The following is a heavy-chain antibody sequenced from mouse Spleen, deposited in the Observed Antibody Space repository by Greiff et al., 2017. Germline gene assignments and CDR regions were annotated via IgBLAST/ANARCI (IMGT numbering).Heavy chain of an antibody. CDR3: ASNWAGRFDY. V-gene: IGHV3-6*01. CDR1: GYSITSGYY. D-gene: IGHD4-1*02. J-gene: IGHJ2*01. Sequence: ESGPGLVKPSQSLSLTCSVTGYSITSGYYWNWIRQFPGNKLEWMGYISYDGSNNYNPSLKNRISITRDTSKNQFFLKLNSVTTEDTATYYCASNWAGRFDYWGQGTTLTVSS. CDR2: ISYDGSN.